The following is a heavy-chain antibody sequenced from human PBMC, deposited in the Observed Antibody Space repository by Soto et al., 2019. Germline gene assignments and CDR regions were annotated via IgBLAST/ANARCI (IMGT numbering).Heavy chain of an antibody. V-gene: IGHV4-61*01. Sequence: PSETLSLTCTVSGGSVSSGSYYWSWIRQPPGKGLEWIGYIYYSGSTNYNPSLKSRVTISVDTSKNQFSLKLSSVTAADTAVYYCARDLAVAGTLRWFDYWGQGTLVTVSS. CDR1: GGSVSSGSYY. J-gene: IGHJ4*02. D-gene: IGHD6-19*01. CDR2: IYYSGST. CDR3: ARDLAVAGTLRWFDY.